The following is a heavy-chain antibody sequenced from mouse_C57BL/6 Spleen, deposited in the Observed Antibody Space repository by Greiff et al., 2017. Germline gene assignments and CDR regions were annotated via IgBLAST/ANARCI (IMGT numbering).Heavy chain of an antibody. J-gene: IGHJ3*01. D-gene: IGHD1-1*01. CDR3: ARYNNYYGSSPFAY. CDR1: GYSFTDYN. Sequence: VHVKQSGPELVKPGASVKISCKASGYSFTDYNMNWVKQSNGKSLEWIGVINPNYGTTSYNQKFKGKATLTVDQSSSTAYMQLNSLTSEDSAVYYCARYNNYYGSSPFAYWGQGTLVTVSA. CDR2: INPNYGTT. V-gene: IGHV1-39*01.